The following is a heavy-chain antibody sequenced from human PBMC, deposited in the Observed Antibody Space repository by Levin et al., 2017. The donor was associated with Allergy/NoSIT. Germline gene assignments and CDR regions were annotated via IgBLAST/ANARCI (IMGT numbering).Heavy chain of an antibody. D-gene: IGHD6-19*01. CDR3: AKGTDSSGWY. CDR1: GFTFSSYA. Sequence: GESLKISCAASGFTFSSYAMSWVRQAPGKGLEWVSAISGSSGTTYYADSVKGRFTISRDNSKNTLYLQMNSLRAEDTAIYYCAKGTDSSGWYWGQGTLVTVSS. J-gene: IGHJ4*02. CDR2: ISGSSGTT. V-gene: IGHV3-23*01.